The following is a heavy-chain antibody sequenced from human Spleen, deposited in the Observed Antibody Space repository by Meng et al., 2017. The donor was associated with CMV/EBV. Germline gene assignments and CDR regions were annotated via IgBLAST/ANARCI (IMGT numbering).Heavy chain of an antibody. CDR2: ISGGGGGP. CDR3: AKRLGVAAFDY. J-gene: IGHJ4*02. D-gene: IGHD6-13*01. V-gene: IGHV3-23*01. Sequence: LSLTCAASGFTFSSYAMNWVRQAPEKGLEWVSGISGGGGGPYYADSVKGRFIISRDNSKSTLYLEMNSLRAEDTAVYYCAKRLGVAAFDYWGQGTLVTVSS. CDR1: GFTFSSYA.